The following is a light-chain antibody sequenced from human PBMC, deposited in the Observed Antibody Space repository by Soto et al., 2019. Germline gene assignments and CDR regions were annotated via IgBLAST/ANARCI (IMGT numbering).Light chain of an antibody. CDR3: SSHAAGQNVV. V-gene: IGLV2-8*01. J-gene: IGLJ2*01. CDR1: SSDVGGYNY. Sequence: QSALTQPPSASGSPGQSVTISCTGTSSDVGGYNYVSWYQQHPGKAPKVMIYDVNKRPSGVPDRFSGSKSGNTASLTVSGLQAEDEGDYYCSSHAAGQNVVFGGGTKLTVL. CDR2: DVN.